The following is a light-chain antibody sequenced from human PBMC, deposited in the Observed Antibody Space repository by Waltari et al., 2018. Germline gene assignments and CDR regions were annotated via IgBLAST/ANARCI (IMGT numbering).Light chain of an antibody. V-gene: IGKV4-1*01. CDR3: QQYYSSLPYT. CDR2: WAS. CDR1: QSVLYSSNNKNY. J-gene: IGKJ2*01. Sequence: DIVMTQSPDSLAVSLGERATINCKSSQSVLYSSNNKNYLAWYQQKPGQPPKLLIYWASTRESGVPDRFSGSGSETDFTLTISSLQAEDVAVYYCQQYYSSLPYTFGQGTKQEIK.